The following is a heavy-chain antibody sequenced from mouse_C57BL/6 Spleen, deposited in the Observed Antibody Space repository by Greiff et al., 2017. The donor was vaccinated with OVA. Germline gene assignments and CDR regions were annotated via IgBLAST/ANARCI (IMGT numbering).Heavy chain of an antibody. CDR1: GFTFSDFY. CDR2: SRNKANDYTT. Sequence: EVMLVESGGGLVQSGRSLRLSCATSGFTFSDFYMAWVRQAPGKGLEWIAASRNKANDYTTEYSASVKGRFIVSRDTSQSILYLQMNALRAEDTAIYYGARDLPYGNYVGGFDYWGQGTTLTVSS. D-gene: IGHD2-1*01. V-gene: IGHV7-1*01. CDR3: ARDLPYGNYVGGFDY. J-gene: IGHJ2*01.